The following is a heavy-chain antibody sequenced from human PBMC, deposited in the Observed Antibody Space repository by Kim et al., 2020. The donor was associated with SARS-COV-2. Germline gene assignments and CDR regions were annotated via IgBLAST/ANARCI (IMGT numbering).Heavy chain of an antibody. Sequence: SETLSLTCTVSGGSISSYYWSWIRQPPGKGLEWIGYIYYSGSTNYNPSLKSRVTISVDTSKNQFSLKLSSVTAADTAVYYCASQYYDILTGYYFDYWGQG. J-gene: IGHJ4*02. CDR3: ASQYYDILTGYYFDY. V-gene: IGHV4-59*08. D-gene: IGHD3-9*01. CDR1: GGSISSYY. CDR2: IYYSGST.